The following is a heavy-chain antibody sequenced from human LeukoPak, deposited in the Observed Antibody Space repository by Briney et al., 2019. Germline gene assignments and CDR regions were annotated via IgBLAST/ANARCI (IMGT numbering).Heavy chain of an antibody. CDR1: GFRFSSYV. V-gene: IGHV3-23*01. CDR2: IDGSDGAS. D-gene: IGHD1-26*01. J-gene: IGHJ4*02. Sequence: GGSLRLSCAASGFRFSSYVMSWVRQAPGKGLEYVSSIDGSDGASYYADSVKGRFTISRDYSKNTLFLQMNSLRVEDTAVYYCARVDSGNYDYWGQGTLLTVSS. CDR3: ARVDSGNYDY.